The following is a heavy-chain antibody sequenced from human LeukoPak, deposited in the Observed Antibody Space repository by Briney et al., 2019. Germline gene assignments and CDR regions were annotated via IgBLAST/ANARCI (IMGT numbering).Heavy chain of an antibody. CDR1: GYTLTGYY. D-gene: IGHD6-13*01. CDR2: INPNSGGT. CDR3: AGYQIAAAGNNYYYYYMDV. J-gene: IGHJ6*03. V-gene: IGHV1-2*06. Sequence: ASVKVSCKASGYTLTGYYMHWVRQAPGQGLEWMGRINPNSGGTNYAQKFQGRVTMTRDTSISTAYMELSRLRSDDTAVYYCAGYQIAAAGNNYYYYYMDVWGKGTTVTVSS.